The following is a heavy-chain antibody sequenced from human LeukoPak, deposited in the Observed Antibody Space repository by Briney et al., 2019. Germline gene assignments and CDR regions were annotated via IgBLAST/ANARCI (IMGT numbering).Heavy chain of an antibody. Sequence: ASVKVSCKVSGYTLTELSMHWVRQAPGKGLEWMGGFDPEDGETIYAQKFQGRVTMTEDTSTGTAYMELSSLRSEDTAVYYCATDRMYNWNDGGLDYWGQGTLVTVSS. CDR3: ATDRMYNWNDGGLDY. J-gene: IGHJ4*02. CDR2: FDPEDGET. CDR1: GYTLTELS. D-gene: IGHD1-20*01. V-gene: IGHV1-24*01.